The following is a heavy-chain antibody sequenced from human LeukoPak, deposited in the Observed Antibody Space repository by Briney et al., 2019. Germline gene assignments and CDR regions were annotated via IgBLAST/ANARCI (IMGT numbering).Heavy chain of an antibody. Sequence: GASVKVSCKSSGYTFTSYAMHWVRQAPGQRLEWMGWINAGNGNTKYSQKFQGRVTITRDTSASTAYMELSSLRSEDTAVYYCARVMVRGVPSDYWGQGTLVTVSS. D-gene: IGHD3-10*01. J-gene: IGHJ4*02. CDR3: ARVMVRGVPSDY. V-gene: IGHV1-3*01. CDR1: GYTFTSYA. CDR2: INAGNGNT.